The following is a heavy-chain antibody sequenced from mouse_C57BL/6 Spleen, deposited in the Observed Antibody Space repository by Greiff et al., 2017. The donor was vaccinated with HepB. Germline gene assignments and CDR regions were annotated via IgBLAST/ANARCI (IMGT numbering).Heavy chain of an antibody. Sequence: VQLQQSGASVQISCKASGYAFSSYWMNWVKQRPGKGLEWIGQIYPGDGDTNYNGKFKGKATLTADKSSSTADMQLSSLTSEDSAVYFCARKAITTVVANFDYGGQGTPRTVSS. V-gene: IGHV1-80*01. CDR2: IYPGDGDT. D-gene: IGHD1-1*01. CDR3: ARKAITTVVANFDY. J-gene: IGHJ2*01. CDR1: GYAFSSYW.